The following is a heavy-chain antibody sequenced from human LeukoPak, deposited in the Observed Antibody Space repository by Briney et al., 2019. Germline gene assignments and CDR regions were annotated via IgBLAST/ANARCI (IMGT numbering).Heavy chain of an antibody. D-gene: IGHD6-13*01. CDR3: ARGLGRHSSSWYVHRKFDL. Sequence: SETLSLTCAVYGGSFSGYYWSWIRQPPGKGLEWIGEINHSGSTNYNPSLKSRVTISVDTSKNQFSLKLSSVTAADTAVYYCARGLGRHSSSWYVHRKFDLWGQGTLVTVSS. J-gene: IGHJ5*02. CDR2: INHSGST. CDR1: GGSFSGYY. V-gene: IGHV4-34*01.